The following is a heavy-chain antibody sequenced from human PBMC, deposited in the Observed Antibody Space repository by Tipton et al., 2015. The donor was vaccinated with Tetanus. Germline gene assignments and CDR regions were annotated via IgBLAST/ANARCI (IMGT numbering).Heavy chain of an antibody. D-gene: IGHD3-3*01. CDR3: ARGVAWYTAFGVALNWFGP. V-gene: IGHV4-30-2*01. CDR1: GISVSAGRYA. Sequence: TLSLTCAVSGISVSAGRYAWSWIRQPPGKGLEWIGYVYDIGTSHYNPSLGDRVSIPLDRSKDHFSLKLSSVTAADTAVYFCARGVAWYTAFGVALNWFGPCGQGILVTVSS. J-gene: IGHJ5*02. CDR2: VYDIGTS.